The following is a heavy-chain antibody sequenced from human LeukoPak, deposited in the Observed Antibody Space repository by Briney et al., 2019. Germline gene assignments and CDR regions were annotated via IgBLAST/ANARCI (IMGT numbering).Heavy chain of an antibody. V-gene: IGHV3-21*01. Sequence: GGSLRLSCAASGFTFSSRNMNWVRQAPGKGLEWVAYISTSGDSTKYADSVEGRFTISRDNVENSLYLLMNSLRVDDTAVYYCVKNGWLDYWGQGIVVTVSS. CDR2: ISTSGDST. CDR3: VKNGWLDY. D-gene: IGHD6-19*01. CDR1: GFTFSSRN. J-gene: IGHJ4*02.